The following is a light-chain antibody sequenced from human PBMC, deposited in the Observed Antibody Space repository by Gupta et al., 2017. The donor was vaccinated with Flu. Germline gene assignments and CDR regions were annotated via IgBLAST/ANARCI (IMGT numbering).Light chain of an antibody. J-gene: IGKJ5*01. Sequence: PGERATPSCRASQSVSSNLAWYQQKPGQAPRLLIYGASTRATGIPARFSGSGSGTEFALTISSLQSEDFAVYYCQQYNNWLSFGQGTRLEIK. CDR1: QSVSSN. V-gene: IGKV3-15*01. CDR2: GAS. CDR3: QQYNNWLS.